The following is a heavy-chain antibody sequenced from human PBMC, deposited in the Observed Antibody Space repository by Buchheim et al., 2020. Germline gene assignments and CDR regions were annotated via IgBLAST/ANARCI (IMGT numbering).Heavy chain of an antibody. J-gene: IGHJ6*02. CDR1: GFTFSSYS. CDR3: ARDGWYGSGWTGYGMDV. CDR2: ISSSSSYI. D-gene: IGHD6-19*01. V-gene: IGHV3-21*01. Sequence: EVQLVESGGGLVKPGGSLRLSCAASGFTFSSYSMNWVRQAPGKGLEWVSSISSSSSYIYYAESVKGRFTISRDNAKNSLYMQMNSLRAEDTAVYYCARDGWYGSGWTGYGMDVWGQGTT.